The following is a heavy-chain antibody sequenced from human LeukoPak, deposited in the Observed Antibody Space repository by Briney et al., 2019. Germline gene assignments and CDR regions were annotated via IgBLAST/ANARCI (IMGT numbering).Heavy chain of an antibody. V-gene: IGHV3-21*01. J-gene: IGHJ5*02. CDR3: ARVKDGYNYT. D-gene: IGHD5-24*01. CDR2: ISSSSYFI. CDR1: GFTFSTYT. Sequence: GGSLRLSCAASGFTFSTYTMNWVRQAPGKGLEWVSSISSSSYFIYYADSVRGRFTISRDNAKNTLYLQMNSLRAEDTAVYYCARVKDGYNYTWGQGTLITVSS.